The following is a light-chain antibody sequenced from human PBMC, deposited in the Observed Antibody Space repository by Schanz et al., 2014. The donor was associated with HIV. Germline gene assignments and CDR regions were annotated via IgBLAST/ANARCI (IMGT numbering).Light chain of an antibody. J-gene: IGKJ2*01. CDR1: QAINNY. V-gene: IGKV1-27*01. Sequence: DIQMTQSPSSLSASVGDRVTITCRASQAINNYLAWYQQRPGKVPNLLVYGASTLRSGVPSRFSGSGSGTDFTLTISSLEPDDFAVYYCQQRSNWPPGYTFGQGTKLEIK. CDR3: QQRSNWPPGYT. CDR2: GAS.